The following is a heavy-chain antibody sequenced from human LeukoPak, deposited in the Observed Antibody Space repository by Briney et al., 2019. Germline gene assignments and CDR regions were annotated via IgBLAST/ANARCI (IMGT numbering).Heavy chain of an antibody. CDR3: ARDADLYDSSGYYEY. Sequence: GGSLRLSCAASGFTFSSYWMSWVRQAPGKGLEWVANIKEDGSEKYYVDSVKGRFTISRDNARNSLYLQMNSLRAEDTAVYYCARDADLYDSSGYYEYWGQGTLATVSS. J-gene: IGHJ4*02. V-gene: IGHV3-7*01. CDR1: GFTFSSYW. D-gene: IGHD3-22*01. CDR2: IKEDGSEK.